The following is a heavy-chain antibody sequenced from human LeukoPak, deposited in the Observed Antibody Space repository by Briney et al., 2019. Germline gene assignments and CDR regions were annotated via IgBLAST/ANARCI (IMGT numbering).Heavy chain of an antibody. CDR2: ISGSGGST. D-gene: IGHD4-17*01. CDR1: GFTFSDYA. Sequence: PGGSLRLSCAASGFTFSDYAMSWVRQAPGKGLEWVSVISGSGGSTHYADSVKGRFTISRDNSKNTLHLQMNSLRAEDTAVYYCARDSPFYGDYVDYWGQGTLVTVSS. V-gene: IGHV3-23*01. J-gene: IGHJ4*02. CDR3: ARDSPFYGDYVDY.